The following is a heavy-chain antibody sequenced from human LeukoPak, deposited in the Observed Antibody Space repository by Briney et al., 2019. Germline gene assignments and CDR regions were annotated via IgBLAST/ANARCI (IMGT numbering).Heavy chain of an antibody. CDR2: IYYSGST. Sequence: SETLSLTCTVSGASISSGDYYWTWIRQPPGKGLEWIGYIYYSGSTYYNPSLKSRLTISVDTSKNQFSLKLSSVTAADTAVYYCASSGYYYHKGGFDYWGQGTLVTVSS. CDR1: GASISSGDYY. J-gene: IGHJ4*02. CDR3: ASSGYYYHKGGFDY. D-gene: IGHD3-22*01. V-gene: IGHV4-30-4*08.